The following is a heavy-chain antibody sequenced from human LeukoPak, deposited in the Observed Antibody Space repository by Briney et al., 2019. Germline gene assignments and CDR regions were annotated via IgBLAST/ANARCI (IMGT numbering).Heavy chain of an antibody. CDR1: GYTFTSYF. CDR3: ARGVLTGYYTNWFDP. CDR2: INPSGGTT. D-gene: IGHD3-9*01. V-gene: IGHV1-46*01. Sequence: ASVKVSCKASGYTFTSYFMHWVRQAPGQGLEWMGVINPSGGTTSYSQTFQGRVTMTRDTSTSTVYMELSSLRSEDTAVYYCARGVLTGYYTNWFDPWGQGTLVTVSS. J-gene: IGHJ5*02.